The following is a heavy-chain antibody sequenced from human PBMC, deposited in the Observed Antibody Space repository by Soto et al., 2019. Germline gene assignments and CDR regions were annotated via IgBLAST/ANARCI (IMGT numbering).Heavy chain of an antibody. Sequence: GGSLRLSCAAPGFTFSNYHMTWVRQAPGKGLEWVSAISGSGDDTYYADSVKGRFTISRDNSKNNLYLQMSSLRAEDTAVYYCAKIMTTAKYNWYGMDVCGHGTTVTVSS. CDR3: AKIMTTAKYNWYGMDV. D-gene: IGHD1-1*01. V-gene: IGHV3-23*01. J-gene: IGHJ6*02. CDR1: GFTFSNYH. CDR2: ISGSGDDT.